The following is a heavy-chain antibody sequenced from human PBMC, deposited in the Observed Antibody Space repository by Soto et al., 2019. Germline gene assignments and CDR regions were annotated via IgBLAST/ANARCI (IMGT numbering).Heavy chain of an antibody. D-gene: IGHD6-13*01. V-gene: IGHV4-39*01. Sequence: SETLSLTCTVSGGSISSSSYYWVWIRQPPGKGLEWIGSIYYSGSTYYNPSLKSRVTISVDTSKNQFSLKLSSVTAADTAVYYCARVGVEQQLVRMDHPYFDYWGQGSLITVSS. CDR2: IYYSGST. CDR3: ARVGVEQQLVRMDHPYFDY. CDR1: GGSISSSSYY. J-gene: IGHJ4*02.